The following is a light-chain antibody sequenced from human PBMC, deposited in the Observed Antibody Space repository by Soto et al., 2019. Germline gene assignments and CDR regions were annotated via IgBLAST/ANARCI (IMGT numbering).Light chain of an antibody. CDR3: PQYNSYPYT. Sequence: IQMTQSPSTLSASVGARVTITCRASQSISICLAWYQQKPGKTPTFLIYKASSIERGVPSRFSGSGSGTVFALAISCLQPDEVATYSCPQYNSYPYTLGQGTKLQLK. CDR1: QSISIC. V-gene: IGKV1-5*03. CDR2: KAS. J-gene: IGKJ2*01.